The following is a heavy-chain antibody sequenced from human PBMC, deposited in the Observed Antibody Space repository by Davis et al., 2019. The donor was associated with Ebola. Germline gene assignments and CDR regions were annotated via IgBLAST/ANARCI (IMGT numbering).Heavy chain of an antibody. V-gene: IGHV3-23*01. D-gene: IGHD2/OR15-2a*01. CDR3: VKDSSNIWFDI. J-gene: IGHJ3*02. CDR2: FGTGGDT. CDR1: GFTFSSYG. Sequence: PGGSLRLSCAASGFTFSSYGMHWVRQAPGKGLGWVSTFGTGGDTYYADSVKGRFAISRDNSRGTLYLQMNSLRVEDSAIYYCVKDSSNIWFDIWGQGTLVTVSS.